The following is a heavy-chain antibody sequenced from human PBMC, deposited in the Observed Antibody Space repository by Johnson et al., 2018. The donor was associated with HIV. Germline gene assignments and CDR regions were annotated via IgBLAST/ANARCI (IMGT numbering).Heavy chain of an antibody. D-gene: IGHD1-26*01. CDR1: GFTFSSYG. Sequence: QVQLVESGGGVVQPGRSLRLSCEASGFTFSSYGMAWVRQAPGKGLEWVTVISFAGVKKYYADSVKGRFTISRDNAKNSLYLQMNSLRAEDTAVYYCARGSLSGSPDIWGQGTMVTVSS. J-gene: IGHJ3*02. CDR2: ISFAGVKK. V-gene: IGHV3-30*03. CDR3: ARGSLSGSPDI.